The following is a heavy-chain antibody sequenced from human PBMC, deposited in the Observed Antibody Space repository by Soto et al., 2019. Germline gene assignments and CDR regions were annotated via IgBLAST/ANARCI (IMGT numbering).Heavy chain of an antibody. D-gene: IGHD2-2*01. CDR1: GYTFTSYG. J-gene: IGHJ4*02. CDR3: ARVRVVYSYCICNSCTRSVFNDY. Sequence: ASVKVSCKASGYTFTSYGISWVRQAPGQGLEWMGWISAYNGNTNYAQKLQGRVTMTTDTSTSTAYMELRSLRSDDTAVYYCARVRVVYSYCICNSCTRSVFNDYCGQGTLVTVSS. CDR2: ISAYNGNT. V-gene: IGHV1-18*04.